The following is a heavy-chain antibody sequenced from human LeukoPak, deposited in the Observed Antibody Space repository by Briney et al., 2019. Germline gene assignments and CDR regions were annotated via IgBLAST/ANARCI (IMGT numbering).Heavy chain of an antibody. V-gene: IGHV1-18*01. CDR2: ISANNAKT. D-gene: IGHD2-2*01. CDR1: GYTFVLYG. J-gene: IGHJ5*02. CDR3: ARVVTPRYCSSPTCYWKGWFDP. Sequence: ASVKVSCKASGYTFVLYGISWVRQVPGQGLEWIGWISANNAKTDYAQKFQDRVTINTDTSTGTAYMELSSLRSDDTAVYNCARVVTPRYCSSPTCYWKGWFDPWGQGTLVTVSS.